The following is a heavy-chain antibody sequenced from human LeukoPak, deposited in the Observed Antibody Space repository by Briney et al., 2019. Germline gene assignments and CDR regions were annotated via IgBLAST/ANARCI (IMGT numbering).Heavy chain of an antibody. CDR2: IYYSGST. CDR3: ARGIAVAGTLDY. V-gene: IGHV4-30-4*08. D-gene: IGHD6-19*01. CDR1: GGSISSGDYY. Sequence: VKPSETLSLTCTVSGGSISSGDYYWSWIRQPPGKGLEWIGYIYYSGSTYYNPSLKSRVTISVDTSKDQFSLKLSSVTAADTAVYYCARGIAVAGTLDYWGQGTLVTVSS. J-gene: IGHJ4*02.